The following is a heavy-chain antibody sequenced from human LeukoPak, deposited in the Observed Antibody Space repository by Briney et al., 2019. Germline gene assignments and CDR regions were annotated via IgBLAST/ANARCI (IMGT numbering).Heavy chain of an antibody. CDR3: ARDRILWSY. CDR1: GGSISSYY. J-gene: IGHJ4*02. CDR2: IYYSGST. Sequence: SETLSLTCTVSGGSISSYYWSWIRQPPGKGLEWIGYIYYSGSTNYNPSLKSRVTISVDTSKNQFSLKLSSVTAADTAVYYCARDRILWSYWGQGTLATVSS. V-gene: IGHV4-59*01. D-gene: IGHD3-10*01.